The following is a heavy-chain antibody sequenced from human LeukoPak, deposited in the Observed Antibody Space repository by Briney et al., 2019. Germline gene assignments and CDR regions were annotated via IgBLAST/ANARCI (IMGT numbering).Heavy chain of an antibody. CDR3: ARGRYNWSY. CDR1: GLNNFSTYW. CDR2: IKEDESET. D-gene: IGHD1-20*01. J-gene: IGHJ4*02. V-gene: IGHV3-7*05. Sequence: GGSLRLSCAASGLNNFSTYWMTWVRQAPGRGLEWVANIKEDESETYYVDSVKVRFTISRDNAKNSLYLQMNNLRAEDTAVYYCARGRYNWSYWRQGTVVTVSS.